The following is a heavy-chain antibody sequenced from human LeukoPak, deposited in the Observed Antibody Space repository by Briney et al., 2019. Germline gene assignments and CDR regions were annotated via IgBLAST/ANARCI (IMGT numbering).Heavy chain of an antibody. V-gene: IGHV3-66*01. CDR3: AREEVGVPAAMPGNYYYYYGMDV. CDR1: GFTVSSNY. Sequence: GGSLRLSRAASGFTVSSNYMSWVRQAPGKGLEWVSVLYSGGTTYYADSVKGRFTISRDNSKNTLYLQMNSLRAEDTAVYYCAREEVGVPAAMPGNYYYYYGMDVWGQGTTVTVSS. J-gene: IGHJ6*02. D-gene: IGHD2-2*01. CDR2: LYSGGTT.